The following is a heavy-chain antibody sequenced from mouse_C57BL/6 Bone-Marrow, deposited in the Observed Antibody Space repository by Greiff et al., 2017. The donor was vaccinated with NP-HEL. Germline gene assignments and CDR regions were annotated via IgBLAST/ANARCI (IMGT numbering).Heavy chain of an antibody. CDR2: IDPENGDT. V-gene: IGHV14-4*01. Sequence: VQLQQSGAELVRPGASVKLSCTASGSNIKDDYMHWVKQRPEQGLEWIGWIDPENGDTEYASKFQGKATITADTSSNTAYLQLSSLTSEDTAVYYCTTAYYSNYGGSWFAYWGQGTLVTVSA. CDR3: TTAYYSNYGGSWFAY. D-gene: IGHD2-5*01. CDR1: GSNIKDDY. J-gene: IGHJ3*01.